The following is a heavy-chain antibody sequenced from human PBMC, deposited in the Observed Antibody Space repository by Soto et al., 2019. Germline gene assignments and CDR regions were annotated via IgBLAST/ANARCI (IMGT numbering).Heavy chain of an antibody. CDR1: GFSFSNYG. Sequence: QVQLVESGGGVVQPGRSLRLSCAASGFSFSNYGMHWARQAPGKGLEWVAGISFDGSNKYHADSVKGRFTISRDNSKNTLYLQMNSLRTEDTAVYYCAGGWYFFDYCGQGPLVTVSS. CDR2: ISFDGSNK. V-gene: IGHV3-30*03. D-gene: IGHD6-19*01. CDR3: AGGWYFFDY. J-gene: IGHJ4*02.